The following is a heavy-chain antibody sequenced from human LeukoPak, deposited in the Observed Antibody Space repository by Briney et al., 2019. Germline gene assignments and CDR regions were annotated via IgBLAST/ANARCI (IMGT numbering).Heavy chain of an antibody. Sequence: SETLSLTCSVSGASITSESYYWTWVRQPAGRGLEWIGRIYASGVTSYNPSLKTRLTISLDTSKNQISLRLSSVTAADTAVYYCARHQWVPAFDIWGQGTMVTVSA. J-gene: IGHJ3*02. CDR2: IYASGVT. CDR3: ARHQWVPAFDI. D-gene: IGHD1-26*01. CDR1: GASITSESYY. V-gene: IGHV4-61*02.